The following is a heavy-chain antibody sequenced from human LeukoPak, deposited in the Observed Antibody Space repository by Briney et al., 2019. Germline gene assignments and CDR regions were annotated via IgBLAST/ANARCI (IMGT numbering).Heavy chain of an antibody. CDR2: IKQDGSEK. CDR3: AREKVTTTRSFFDY. D-gene: IGHD4-17*01. Sequence: PGGSLRLSCAASGFTFSNYWMTWVRQAPGKGLEWVASIKQDGSEKYYVDSVKGRFTISRDNARNSLFLQMNSLRADDTAVYYCAREKVTTTRSFFDYWGQGTLVTVSS. V-gene: IGHV3-7*05. CDR1: GFTFSNYW. J-gene: IGHJ4*02.